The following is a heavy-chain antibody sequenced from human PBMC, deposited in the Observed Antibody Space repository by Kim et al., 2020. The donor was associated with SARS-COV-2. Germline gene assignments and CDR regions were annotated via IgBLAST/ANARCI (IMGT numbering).Heavy chain of an antibody. Sequence: GGSLRLSCAASGFTFSSYSMNWVRQAPGKGLEWVSSISSSSYRYYADSVKGRFTISRDNAKNSLYLQMNSLRTEDTAVYYCAGVADHEGSGRDYWGQGTLVTVSS. CDR2: ISSSSYR. J-gene: IGHJ4*02. D-gene: IGHD3-10*01. CDR3: AGVADHEGSGRDY. CDR1: GFTFSSYS. V-gene: IGHV3-21*01.